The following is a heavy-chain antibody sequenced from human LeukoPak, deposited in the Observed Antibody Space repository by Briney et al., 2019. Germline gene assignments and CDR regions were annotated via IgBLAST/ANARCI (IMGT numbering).Heavy chain of an antibody. CDR1: GGSISSYY. CDR2: ISYSGST. CDR3: ARGDSYDSSGYYYGLDY. D-gene: IGHD3-22*01. J-gene: IGHJ4*02. Sequence: SETLSLTCAVSGGSISSYYWSWIRQPPGKGLEWIGYISYSGSTSYNPSLKSRVTISVDTSKNQLSLVLSSVTAADTAVYYCARGDSYDSSGYYYGLDYWGQGTLVTVSS. V-gene: IGHV4-59*01.